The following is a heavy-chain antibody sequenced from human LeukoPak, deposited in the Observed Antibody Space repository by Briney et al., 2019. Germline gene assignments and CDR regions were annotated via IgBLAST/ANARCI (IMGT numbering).Heavy chain of an antibody. Sequence: GGSLRLSCAASGFTFSSYWMHWVRQAPGKGLEWVSSISSSSSYIYYADSVKGGFSTTRSNAKNSLYLQMNSLRAEDTAVFYCAGEVGYSYGGDYWGQGTLVTVSS. CDR3: AGEVGYSYGGDY. D-gene: IGHD5-18*01. V-gene: IGHV3-21*01. CDR2: ISSSSSYI. CDR1: GFTFSSYW. J-gene: IGHJ4*02.